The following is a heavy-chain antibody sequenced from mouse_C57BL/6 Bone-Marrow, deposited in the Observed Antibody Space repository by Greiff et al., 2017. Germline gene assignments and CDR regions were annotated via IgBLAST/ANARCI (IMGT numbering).Heavy chain of an antibody. CDR1: GFSLTSYA. J-gene: IGHJ2*01. D-gene: IGHD1-1*01. CDR2: IWTGGGT. Sequence: VQGVESGPGLVAPSQSLSITCTVSGFSLTSYAISWVRQPPGKGLEWLGVIWTGGGTNYNSALKSRLSISKDNSKSQVFLKMNSLQTDDTARYYCARIPPITTVVAFDYWGQGTTLTVSS. CDR3: ARIPPITTVVAFDY. V-gene: IGHV2-9-1*01.